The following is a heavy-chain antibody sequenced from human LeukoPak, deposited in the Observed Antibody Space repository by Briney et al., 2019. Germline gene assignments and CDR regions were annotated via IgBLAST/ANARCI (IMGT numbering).Heavy chain of an antibody. D-gene: IGHD2-15*01. CDR3: ARLGYCSGGSCPDY. CDR2: ISSSSSYI. CDR1: GFTFSSYS. Sequence: GGSLRLSCAASGFTFSSYSMNWVRPAPGKGLEWVSSISSSSSYIYYADSVKGRFTISRDNAKNSLYLQMSSLRAEDTAVYYCARLGYCSGGSCPDYWGQGTLVSVSS. J-gene: IGHJ4*02. V-gene: IGHV3-21*01.